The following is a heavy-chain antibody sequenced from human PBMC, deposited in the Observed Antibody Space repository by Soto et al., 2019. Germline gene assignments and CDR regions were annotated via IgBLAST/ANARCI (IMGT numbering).Heavy chain of an antibody. D-gene: IGHD7-27*01. Sequence: QVQLVESGGGVVQPGRSLRLSCAASGFTFSSYGMHWVRQAPGKGLEWVAVISYDGSNKYYADSVKGRFTIARDNSKNTLYLQMNSLRAEDTAVYYCAKDSLGYDYWGQGTLVTVSS. V-gene: IGHV3-30*18. CDR2: ISYDGSNK. J-gene: IGHJ4*02. CDR1: GFTFSSYG. CDR3: AKDSLGYDY.